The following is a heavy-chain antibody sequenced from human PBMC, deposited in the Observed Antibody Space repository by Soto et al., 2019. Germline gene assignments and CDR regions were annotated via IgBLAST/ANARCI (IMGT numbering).Heavy chain of an antibody. CDR3: ARDTPPTDY. Sequence: QVQLVQSGAEVKKPGASVKVSCKTSGYTFTSYHISWVRQAPGQGLEWMGWIGAYNTNTNYAKKFQGRVTMTTDTLSSTAYMELRSPRSDDTAVYYCARDTPPTDYWGQGTLVTVSS. CDR2: IGAYNTNT. J-gene: IGHJ4*02. CDR1: GYTFTSYH. V-gene: IGHV1-18*01.